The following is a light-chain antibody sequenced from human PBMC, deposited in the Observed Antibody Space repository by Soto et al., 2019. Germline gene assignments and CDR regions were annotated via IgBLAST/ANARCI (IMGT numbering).Light chain of an antibody. J-gene: IGKJ1*01. Sequence: DIQMTHSPSTLSASVGDRVTITCRASQSINNYLAWYQQKPGKAPKLFIYKASTLESGVPSRFSGSGSGTEFTLSISSLQPDDFATYFCQQYESFPRTFGQGTKVEIK. CDR2: KAS. CDR1: QSINNY. V-gene: IGKV1-5*03. CDR3: QQYESFPRT.